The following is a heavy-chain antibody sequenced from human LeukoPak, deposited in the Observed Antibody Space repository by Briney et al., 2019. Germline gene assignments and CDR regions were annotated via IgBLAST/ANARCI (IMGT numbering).Heavy chain of an antibody. Sequence: GGSLRLSCAASGFTVSSNYMSWVRQAPGKGLEWVSVIYSGGSTYYADSVKGRFTISRDNSKNTLCLQMNSLRAEDTAVYYCAKAAYNYGPFDYWGQGTLVLVSS. CDR3: AKAAYNYGPFDY. V-gene: IGHV3-66*01. D-gene: IGHD5-18*01. CDR1: GFTVSSNY. CDR2: IYSGGST. J-gene: IGHJ4*02.